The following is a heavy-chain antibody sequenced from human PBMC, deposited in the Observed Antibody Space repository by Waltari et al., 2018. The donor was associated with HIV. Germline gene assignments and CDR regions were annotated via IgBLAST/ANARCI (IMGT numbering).Heavy chain of an antibody. Sequence: QVQLVESGGGLVKPGGSLRLSCAASGFTFNDHYMSWIRQAPGKGLEWVSFMSRSGRSIYYADSVKGRFTISRDNAKNSLYLQMTSLRAEDTAVYYCARNYDFWSGLPGYWGQGTLVTVSS. CDR1: GFTFNDHY. CDR2: MSRSGRSI. V-gene: IGHV3-11*01. J-gene: IGHJ4*02. D-gene: IGHD3-3*01. CDR3: ARNYDFWSGLPGY.